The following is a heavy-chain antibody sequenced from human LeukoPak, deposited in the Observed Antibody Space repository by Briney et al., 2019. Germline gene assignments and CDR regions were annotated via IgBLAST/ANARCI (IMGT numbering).Heavy chain of an antibody. CDR1: GYTFTSYG. Sequence: ASVKVSCKASGYTFTSYGISWVLQAPGHGVECVGWISSYNGYTSYAQKLHVRVTMTTDTAMSTDYMELRNLRSDDTAVYYCARVRGYSYGGYCDYWGQGNLVTVSS. D-gene: IGHD5-18*01. CDR2: ISSYNGYT. V-gene: IGHV1-18*01. CDR3: ARVRGYSYGGYCDY. J-gene: IGHJ4*02.